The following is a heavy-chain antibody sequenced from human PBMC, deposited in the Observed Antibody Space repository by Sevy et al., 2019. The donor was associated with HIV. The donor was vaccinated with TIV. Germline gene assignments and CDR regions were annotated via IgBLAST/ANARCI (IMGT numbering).Heavy chain of an antibody. J-gene: IGHJ4*02. CDR2: ISSSSTYI. Sequence: GGSLRLSCAVSGFTFSTYNMNWVRQAPGKGLEWVSSISSSSTYIYYADSVKGRFTISRDNAKNSLYLQMNSLRAEDTAVYYCARALRLGELSSYYWGQGTLVTVSS. CDR3: ARALRLGELSSYY. V-gene: IGHV3-21*01. D-gene: IGHD3-16*02. CDR1: GFTFSTYN.